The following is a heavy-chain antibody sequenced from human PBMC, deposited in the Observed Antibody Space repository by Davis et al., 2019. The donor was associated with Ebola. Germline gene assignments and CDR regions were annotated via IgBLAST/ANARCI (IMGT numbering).Heavy chain of an antibody. CDR1: GFTFNNYA. D-gene: IGHD1-26*01. Sequence: GESLKISCSASGFTFNNYAMHWVRQAPERGLDFVSGINDNGGTTHYADSVKCRFTISRDDSRSTVYLQMSSLTVKDTALYYCVKDRRGSYAFDIWGQGTMVTVSS. V-gene: IGHV3-64D*06. CDR2: INDNGGTT. J-gene: IGHJ3*02. CDR3: VKDRRGSYAFDI.